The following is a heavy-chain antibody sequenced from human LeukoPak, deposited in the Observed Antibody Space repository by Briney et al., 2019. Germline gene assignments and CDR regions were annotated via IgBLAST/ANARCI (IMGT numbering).Heavy chain of an antibody. CDR1: GFTFSSYS. D-gene: IGHD4-17*01. CDR3: ARMYLVGDRGPYDY. V-gene: IGHV3-21*01. J-gene: IGHJ4*02. Sequence: GGSLRLSCAASGFTFSSYSMNWVRQASGKGLEWVSSISSSSSYIYYADSVKGRFTISRDNAKNSLYLQMNSLRAEDTAVYYCARMYLVGDRGPYDYWGQGTLVTVSS. CDR2: ISSSSSYI.